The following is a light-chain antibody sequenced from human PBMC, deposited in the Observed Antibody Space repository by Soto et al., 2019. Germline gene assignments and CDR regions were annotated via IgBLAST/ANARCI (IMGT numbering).Light chain of an antibody. CDR3: QQRSNCPLT. CDR2: DAS. V-gene: IGKV3-11*01. J-gene: IGKJ4*01. CDR1: QSVSSY. Sequence: IVLTQSPATLSLSPGEGAPLSCRASQSVSSYLAWYQQKPGQAPRLLIYDASNRATGIPARFSGSGSGTDFTLTISSLEPEDFAVYFCQQRSNCPLTFGGGTKVEIK.